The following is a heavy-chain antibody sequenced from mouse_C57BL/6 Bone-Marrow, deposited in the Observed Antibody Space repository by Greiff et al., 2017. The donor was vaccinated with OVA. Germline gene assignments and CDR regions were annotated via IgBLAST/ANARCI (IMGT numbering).Heavy chain of an antibody. CDR2: IYPGDGDT. V-gene: IGHV1-82*01. CDR1: GYAFSSSW. J-gene: IGHJ1*03. CDR3: AEGANYYGSSYVGWYFDV. D-gene: IGHD1-1*01. Sequence: QVQLQQSGPELVKPGASVKISCKASGYAFSSSWMNWVKQRPGTGLEWIGRIYPGDGDTNYNGKFKGKATLTADKSSSTAYMQLSSLTSEDSAVYFCAEGANYYGSSYVGWYFDVWGTGTTVTVSS.